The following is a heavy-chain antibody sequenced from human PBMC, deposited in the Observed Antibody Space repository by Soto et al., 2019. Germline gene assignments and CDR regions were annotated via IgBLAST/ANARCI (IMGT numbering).Heavy chain of an antibody. J-gene: IGHJ4*02. Sequence: GMPLRHSCETAGFIFSMYWMHWVRKVQGKGPQWVARITDDGSTTYYAASVEGRFTISRDNAKNALYLQMTSLRADDTAVYYCTRGRRPTSIGTGAFWGQGTLVTVSS. CDR2: ITDDGSTT. CDR3: TRGRRPTSIGTGAF. D-gene: IGHD3-10*01. CDR1: GFIFSMYW. V-gene: IGHV3-74*01.